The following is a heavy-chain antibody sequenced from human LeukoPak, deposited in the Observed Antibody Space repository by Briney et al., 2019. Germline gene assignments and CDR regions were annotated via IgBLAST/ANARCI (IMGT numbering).Heavy chain of an antibody. Sequence: GESLTISCKGSGYSFTSSSGGWVRQMPGKGLGWMGIIYPGDSDTRYSPSFRGQVTISADKSISTAYLQWSSLKASDTAMYYCGGHWYYGSGSYSDYWGQGTLVTVSS. CDR1: GYSFTSSS. J-gene: IGHJ4*02. CDR3: GGHWYYGSGSYSDY. CDR2: IYPGDSDT. D-gene: IGHD3-10*01. V-gene: IGHV5-51*01.